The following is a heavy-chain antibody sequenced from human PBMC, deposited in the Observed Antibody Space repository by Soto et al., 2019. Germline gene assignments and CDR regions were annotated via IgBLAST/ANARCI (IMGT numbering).Heavy chain of an antibody. CDR3: ASLGSGYQMIYTYGMDV. V-gene: IGHV4-39*01. CDR1: GGSISSSSYY. J-gene: IGHJ6*02. D-gene: IGHD3-22*01. Sequence: QLQLQESGPGLVKPSETLSLTCTVSGGSISSSSYYWGWIRQPPGKGLEWIGSIYYSGSTYYNPSLKSRVTISVDTSKNQFSLKLSSVTAADTAVYYCASLGSGYQMIYTYGMDVWGQGTTVTVSS. CDR2: IYYSGST.